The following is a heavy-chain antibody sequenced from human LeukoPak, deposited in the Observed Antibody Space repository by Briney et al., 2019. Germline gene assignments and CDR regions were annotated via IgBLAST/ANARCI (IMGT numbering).Heavy chain of an antibody. CDR2: ISGSGGST. CDR1: GFTFSSYA. CDR3: ASGGLGARKYYSDPFHY. J-gene: IGHJ4*02. D-gene: IGHD3-10*01. V-gene: IGHV3-23*01. Sequence: PGGSLRLSCAASGFTFSSYAMSWVRQAPGKGLEWVSAISGSGGSTYYADSVRGRFTISRDNSKNTVSLQMNSLRAEDTAVYYCASGGLGARKYYSDPFHYWGQGTLVTVSS.